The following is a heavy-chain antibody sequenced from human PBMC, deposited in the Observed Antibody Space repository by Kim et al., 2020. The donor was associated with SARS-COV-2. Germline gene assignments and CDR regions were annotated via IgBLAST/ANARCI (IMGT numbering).Heavy chain of an antibody. CDR1: GFTFDDYA. V-gene: IGHV3-9*01. D-gene: IGHD4-17*01. J-gene: IGHJ4*02. Sequence: GGSPRLSCAASGFTFDDYAMHWVRQAPGKGLEWVSGISWNSGSIGYADSVKGRFTISRDNAKNSLYLQMNSLRAEDTALYYCATTRSLKTPYGGNYFDYWGQGTLVTVSS. CDR2: ISWNSGSI. CDR3: ATTRSLKTPYGGNYFDY.